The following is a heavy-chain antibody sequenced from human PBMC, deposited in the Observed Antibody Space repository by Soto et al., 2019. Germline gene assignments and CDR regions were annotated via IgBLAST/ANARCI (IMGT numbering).Heavy chain of an antibody. D-gene: IGHD2-2*01. CDR1: GFTFTSSA. J-gene: IGHJ4*02. CDR2: IVVGSGNT. Sequence: VSCKASGFTFTSSAMQWVRQARGQRLEWIGWIVVGSGNTNYAQKFQERVTITRDMSTSTAYMELSSLRSEDTAVYYCAAGLGYCSSTSCYGSLDYWGQGTLVTVSS. CDR3: AAGLGYCSSTSCYGSLDY. V-gene: IGHV1-58*02.